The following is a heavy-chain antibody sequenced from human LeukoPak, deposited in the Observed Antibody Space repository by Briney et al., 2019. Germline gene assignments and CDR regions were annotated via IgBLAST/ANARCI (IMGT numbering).Heavy chain of an antibody. CDR2: INHSGST. CDR3: ARGKTRTSIAPLRSRLEYYFDY. J-gene: IGHJ4*02. V-gene: IGHV4-34*01. CDR1: GGSFSGYY. D-gene: IGHD6-6*01. Sequence: SETLSLTCAVYGGSFSGYYWSWIRQPPGKGLEWIGEINHSGSTNYNPSLRSRVTISVDTSKNQFSLKLSSVTAADTAVYYCARGKTRTSIAPLRSRLEYYFDYWGQGTLVTVSS.